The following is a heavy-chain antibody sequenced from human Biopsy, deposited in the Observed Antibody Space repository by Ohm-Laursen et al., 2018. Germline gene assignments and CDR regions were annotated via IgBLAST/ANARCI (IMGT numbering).Heavy chain of an antibody. V-gene: IGHV3-48*01. CDR1: GFTFSSYS. CDR2: ISSGSSPI. CDR3: ARGLTGG. D-gene: IGHD7-27*01. Sequence: SLRLSCAASGFTFSSYSMNWVRKAPGKGLEWVSFISSGSSPIYYADSVKGRFTISRGDAKNSLYLQMNSLRAEDTAVYYCARGLTGGWGQGTLVTVSS. J-gene: IGHJ4*02.